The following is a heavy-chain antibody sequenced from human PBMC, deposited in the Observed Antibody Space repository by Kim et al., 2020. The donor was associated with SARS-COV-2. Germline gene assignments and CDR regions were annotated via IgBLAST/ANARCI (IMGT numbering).Heavy chain of an antibody. CDR1: GGSINGYY. Sequence: SETLSLSCTVSGGSINGYYWTWIRQPPGKGLEWIGYISYTGRTNYNPSFTSRVAISVDTSKNHFSLKLTSVTAADTAVYYCARIPDFTGWPVDSWGQGARVSVSS. D-gene: IGHD2-8*02. V-gene: IGHV4-59*01. CDR3: ARIPDFTGWPVDS. CDR2: ISYTGRT. J-gene: IGHJ4*02.